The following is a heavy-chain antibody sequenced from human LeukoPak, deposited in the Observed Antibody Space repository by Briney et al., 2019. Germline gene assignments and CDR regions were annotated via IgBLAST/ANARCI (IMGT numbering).Heavy chain of an antibody. CDR3: AREESSVLLIYFDV. Sequence: ASVKVSCKASGYSFTRYYMHWVRQAPGQGVEWMGWIDPHNGATHYAQKFQGRVTMSRHTSSSTDYMEVSRLRPDDTALYDCAREESSVLLIYFDVWGQGTLVTVSS. J-gene: IGHJ4*02. V-gene: IGHV1-2*02. CDR2: IDPHNGAT. CDR1: GYSFTRYY. D-gene: IGHD3-22*01.